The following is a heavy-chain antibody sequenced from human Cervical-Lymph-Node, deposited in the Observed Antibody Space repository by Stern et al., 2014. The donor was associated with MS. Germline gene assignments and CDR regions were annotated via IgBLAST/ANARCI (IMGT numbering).Heavy chain of an antibody. V-gene: IGHV5-51*01. CDR2: IYPGDSDT. CDR3: ARRSGIYAADPDY. J-gene: IGHJ4*02. Sequence: QLVQSGAEVKKPGESLKISCKGSGYRFTNYWIGWVRQLPGKGLEWLGSIYPGDSDTRYSPSFQGHVTISADRSISTAYLQWSSLQASDTAMYYCARRSGIYAADPDYWGQGTLVTVSS. D-gene: IGHD1-26*01. CDR1: GYRFTNYW.